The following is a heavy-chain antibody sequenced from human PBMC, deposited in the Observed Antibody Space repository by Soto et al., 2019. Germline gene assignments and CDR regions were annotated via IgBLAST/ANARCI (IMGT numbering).Heavy chain of an antibody. CDR3: ARGSGITIFGVTHYGMDV. V-gene: IGHV1-69*13. J-gene: IGHJ6*02. D-gene: IGHD3-3*01. CDR2: IIPIFGTA. Sequence: GASVKVSCKASGGTFSSYAISWVRQAPGQGLEWMGGIIPIFGTANYAQKFQGRVTITADESTSTAYMELSSLRSEDTAVYYCARGSGITIFGVTHYGMDVWGQGTTVTVSS. CDR1: GGTFSSYA.